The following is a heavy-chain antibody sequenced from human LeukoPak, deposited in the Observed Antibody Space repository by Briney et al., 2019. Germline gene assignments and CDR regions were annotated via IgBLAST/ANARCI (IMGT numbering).Heavy chain of an antibody. CDR3: ARDPFYGSGGFDY. J-gene: IGHJ4*02. D-gene: IGHD2/OR15-2a*01. CDR2: ISSSGSTI. V-gene: IGHV3-48*03. CDR1: GFTFSSYE. Sequence: GGSLRLSCAASGFTFSSYEMNWVRQAPGKGLEWVSYISSSGSTIYYADSVKGRFTISRDNAKNSLYLQMNSLRAEDTAAYYCARDPFYGSGGFDYWGQGTLVTVSS.